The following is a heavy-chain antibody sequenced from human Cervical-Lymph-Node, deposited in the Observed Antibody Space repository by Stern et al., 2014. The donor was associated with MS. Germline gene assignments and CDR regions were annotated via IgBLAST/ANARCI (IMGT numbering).Heavy chain of an antibody. V-gene: IGHV2-70*01. CDR1: GFSLTTSGMW. J-gene: IGHJ3*02. CDR2: IDWDDDK. Sequence: ESGPALVKPTQNLTLTCTFSGFSLTTSGMWVSWIRQPPGKALEWLAFIDWDDDKSYNTSLKTRLTISKDTSKNQVVLTMTNMDPVDTATYYCARFYSSSSFADAFDIWGQGTMVTVSS. CDR3: ARFYSSSSFADAFDI. D-gene: IGHD6-6*01.